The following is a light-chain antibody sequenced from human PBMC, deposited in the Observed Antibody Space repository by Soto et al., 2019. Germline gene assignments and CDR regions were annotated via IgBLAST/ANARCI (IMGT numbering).Light chain of an antibody. CDR2: DAS. J-gene: IGKJ5*01. Sequence: EFVLTQSPGTLSLSPGERATFSCSSSQTVRNNYLAWYQQKPGQAPRLLIYDASSRATGIPDRFSGGGSGTDFTLTISRLEPEDFAVYYCQQYNNWPPITFGQGTRLEI. CDR1: QTVRNNY. V-gene: IGKV3-20*01. CDR3: QQYNNWPPIT.